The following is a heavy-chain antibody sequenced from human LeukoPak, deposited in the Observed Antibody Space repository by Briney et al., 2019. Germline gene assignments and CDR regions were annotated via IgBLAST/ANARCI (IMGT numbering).Heavy chain of an antibody. D-gene: IGHD2-2*01. CDR2: INHSGST. Sequence: SETLSLTCAVYGGSFSGYYWSWIRQPPGKGLEWIGEINHSGSTNYNPSLKSRVTISVDTSKNQFSLKLSSVTAADTAVYYCARDRCSSTSCYRSYAFDIRGQGTMVTVSS. CDR3: ARDRCSSTSCYRSYAFDI. CDR1: GGSFSGYY. V-gene: IGHV4-34*01. J-gene: IGHJ3*02.